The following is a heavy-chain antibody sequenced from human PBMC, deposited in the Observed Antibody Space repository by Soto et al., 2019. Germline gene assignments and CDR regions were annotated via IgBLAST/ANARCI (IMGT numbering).Heavy chain of an antibody. CDR2: INPETGGT. CDR1: GYTLTGYY. V-gene: IGHV1-2*02. Sequence: ASVKVSCKASGYTLTGYYVHWLREAPGQGLEWMGWINPETGGTSYAQKFQGRVTLSRDTPINTAYLELSRLRFDDAAVYFCARERYQVISDGMDVWGQGTTVTVSS. D-gene: IGHD2-2*01. J-gene: IGHJ6*02. CDR3: ARERYQVISDGMDV.